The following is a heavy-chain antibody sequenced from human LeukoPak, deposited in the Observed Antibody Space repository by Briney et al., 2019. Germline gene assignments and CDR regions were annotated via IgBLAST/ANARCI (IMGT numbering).Heavy chain of an antibody. CDR3: ARAGEIRYMDA. CDR2: IKGNGLTT. D-gene: IGHD5-24*01. Sequence: GGSLRLSCAASGFTFSDYYMTWIRQAPGKGLEWLSHIKGNGLTTYYADSVKGRFTISRDNARNSLFLQVNSLRADDTDIYYCARAGEIRYMDAWGKGTALSVSS. V-gene: IGHV3-11*04. CDR1: GFTFSDYY. J-gene: IGHJ6*03.